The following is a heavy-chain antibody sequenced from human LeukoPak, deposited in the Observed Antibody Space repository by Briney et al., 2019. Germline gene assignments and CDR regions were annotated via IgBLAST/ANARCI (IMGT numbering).Heavy chain of an antibody. CDR2: ISAYNGNT. CDR1: GYTFTSYG. Sequence: ASVKVSCKASGYTFTSYGISWVRQAPGQGLKWMGWISAYNGNTNYAQKLQGRVTMTTDTSTSTAYMELRSLRSDDTAVYYCARDAWAGSSWYYFVYWGQGTLVTVSS. CDR3: ARDAWAGSSWYYFVY. J-gene: IGHJ4*02. V-gene: IGHV1-18*01. D-gene: IGHD6-13*01.